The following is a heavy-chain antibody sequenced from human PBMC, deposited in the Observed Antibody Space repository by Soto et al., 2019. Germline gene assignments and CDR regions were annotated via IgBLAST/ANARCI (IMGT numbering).Heavy chain of an antibody. Sequence: PSETLSLTCTVSGGSISSDYWSWIRQPPGKGLEWIGYIYYSGSTNYNPSLKSRVTISVDTSKNQFSLKLSSVTAADTAVYYCARGRITMVRGVIGWFDPWGQGTLVTVSS. CDR1: GGSISSDY. CDR2: IYYSGST. J-gene: IGHJ5*02. V-gene: IGHV4-59*01. CDR3: ARGRITMVRGVIGWFDP. D-gene: IGHD3-10*01.